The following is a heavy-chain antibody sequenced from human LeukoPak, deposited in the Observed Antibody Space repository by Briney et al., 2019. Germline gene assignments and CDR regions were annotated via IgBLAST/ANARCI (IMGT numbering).Heavy chain of an antibody. V-gene: IGHV1-46*01. CDR3: TRSSSVTMVRDADKFDI. J-gene: IGHJ3*02. Sequence: GTSVKISCKASGYTFTTYYIHWVRQAPGQGLEWMGIIDPSGERASYARKFRGRVTMTRDAFTSTVYVELNSLRSEDTAMYHCTRSSSVTMVRDADKFDIWGQGTTVTVSS. CDR1: GYTFTTYY. CDR2: IDPSGERA. D-gene: IGHD3-10*01.